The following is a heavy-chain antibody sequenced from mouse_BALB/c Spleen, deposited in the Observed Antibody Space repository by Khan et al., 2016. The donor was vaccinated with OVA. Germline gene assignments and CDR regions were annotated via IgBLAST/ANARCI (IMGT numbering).Heavy chain of an antibody. J-gene: IGHJ3*01. CDR2: INPGSGDI. CDR3: SRSGYGAGAY. Sequence: QVQLKQSGAELVRPGTSVQVSCKASGYAFTDYLIEWLKQRPGQGLEWIGVINPGSGDITYNEKFMDKATLTADKSSSTAYMQLTSLASADSAVYFCSRSGYGAGAYWGPGTLVTVSA. D-gene: IGHD3-2*02. CDR1: GYAFTDYL. V-gene: IGHV1-54*03.